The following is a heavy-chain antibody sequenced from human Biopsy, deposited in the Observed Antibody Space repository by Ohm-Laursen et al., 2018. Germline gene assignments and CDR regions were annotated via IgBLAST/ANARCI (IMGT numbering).Heavy chain of an antibody. CDR3: AKDSLVEATRLDY. CDR2: ISGGGTI. CDR1: GFSFSDYH. J-gene: IGHJ4*02. Sequence: GSLRLSCAASGFSFSDYHMRWIRQAPGRGLEWVSYISGGGTIYYGDSMKGRVTISRDNAKNSLYLQMHSLRAEDTAVYYCAKDSLVEATRLDYWGQGTLVTVSS. V-gene: IGHV3-11*01. D-gene: IGHD3-16*01.